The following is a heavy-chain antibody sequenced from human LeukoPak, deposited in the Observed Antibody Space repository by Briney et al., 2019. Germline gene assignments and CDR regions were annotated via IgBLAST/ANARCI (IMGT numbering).Heavy chain of an antibody. CDR2: IWYDGSNK. Sequence: GGSLRLSCAASGFTFSSYGMHWVRQAPGKGLEWVAVIWYDGSNKYYADSVKGRSTISRDNSKNTLYLQMNSLRAEDTAVYYCARGSVGELLWFGEPMGPFDYWGQGTLVTVSS. V-gene: IGHV3-33*01. J-gene: IGHJ4*02. D-gene: IGHD3-10*01. CDR3: ARGSVGELLWFGEPMGPFDY. CDR1: GFTFSSYG.